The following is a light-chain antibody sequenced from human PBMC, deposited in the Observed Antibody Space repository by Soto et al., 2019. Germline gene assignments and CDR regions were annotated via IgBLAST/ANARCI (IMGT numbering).Light chain of an antibody. CDR2: DAS. V-gene: IGKV3-11*01. J-gene: IGKJ5*01. CDR1: QSVSNF. Sequence: EIVLTQSPATLSLSTGERATLSCRASQSVSNFLFWYQQKSGQAPRLLIYDASSRAAGIPARFSGSGSGTDFTLTISSLDPEDFAVYYCQHRSIWPVAFGQGTRLEIK. CDR3: QHRSIWPVA.